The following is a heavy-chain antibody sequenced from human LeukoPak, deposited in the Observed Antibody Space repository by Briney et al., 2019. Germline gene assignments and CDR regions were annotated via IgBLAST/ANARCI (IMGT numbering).Heavy chain of an antibody. Sequence: ASVKVSCKASGYTFTYYGINWVRQAPGQGLEWMGWISAYNGNTKSEQKLQGRVTMTTDTSTSTAYMELRSLGSDDTAVYFCARDRVRQELVQFFYYGMDVWGQGTTVTVSS. CDR3: ARDRVRQELVQFFYYGMDV. J-gene: IGHJ6*02. V-gene: IGHV1-18*01. CDR2: ISAYNGNT. CDR1: GYTFTYYG. D-gene: IGHD6-13*01.